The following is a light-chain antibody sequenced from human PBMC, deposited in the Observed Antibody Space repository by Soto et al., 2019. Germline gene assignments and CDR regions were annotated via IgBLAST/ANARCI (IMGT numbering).Light chain of an antibody. J-gene: IGKJ4*01. CDR1: QSVSSGH. Sequence: DIVLTQSPGTLSLSPGERASLSCRASQSVSSGHLAWYQQKPGQAPRLLIYDASSRATGIPDRFSGGGSGTDFTLTISRLEPEDFAVYYCQQFSSYPLTFGGGTKVDNK. CDR3: QQFSSYPLT. CDR2: DAS. V-gene: IGKV3-20*01.